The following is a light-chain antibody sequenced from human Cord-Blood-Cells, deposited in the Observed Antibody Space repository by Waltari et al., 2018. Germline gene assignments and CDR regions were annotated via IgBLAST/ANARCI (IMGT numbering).Light chain of an antibody. J-gene: IGKJ4*01. CDR2: YAS. Sequence: AIRVTQSPVSLSASAGARVTFQCCASQCISSYLDCDQQKPAKAPNLFISYASSLHSGVPARFSGSGSGTDYTLTTSCLQPEDCATYYCQQYYSTPLTFGGGTKVEIK. V-gene: IGKV1D-43*01. CDR3: QQYYSTPLT. CDR1: QCISSY.